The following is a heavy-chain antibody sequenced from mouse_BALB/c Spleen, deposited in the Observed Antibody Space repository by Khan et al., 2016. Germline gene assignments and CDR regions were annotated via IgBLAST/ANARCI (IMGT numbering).Heavy chain of an antibody. V-gene: IGHV4-1*02. CDR3: ARLYYYACSDY. Sequence: EVKLLESGGGLVQPGGSLKLSCAASGFDFSRYWMNWVRQAPGKGLEWIGEINPDSSTINYTPSLKDKFIISRDNAKNTLYLQMSNVRSEDTALYYGARLYYYACSDYWGQGTTLTVSS. CDR2: INPDSSTI. D-gene: IGHD1-1*01. J-gene: IGHJ2*01. CDR1: GFDFSRYW.